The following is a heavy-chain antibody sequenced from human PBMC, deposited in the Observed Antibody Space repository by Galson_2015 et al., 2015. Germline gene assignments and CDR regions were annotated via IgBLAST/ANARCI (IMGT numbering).Heavy chain of an antibody. V-gene: IGHV3-30-3*01. Sequence: SLRLSCAASGFTFSSYAMHWVRQAPGKGLEWVAVISYDGSNKYYADSVKGRFTIPRDNSKNTMYLQMNILRAEDTAVYHCARGYYYYDSSGYSHSAFDIWGQGTMDTVSS. CDR2: ISYDGSNK. CDR1: GFTFSSYA. CDR3: ARGYYYYDSSGYSHSAFDI. D-gene: IGHD3-22*01. J-gene: IGHJ3*02.